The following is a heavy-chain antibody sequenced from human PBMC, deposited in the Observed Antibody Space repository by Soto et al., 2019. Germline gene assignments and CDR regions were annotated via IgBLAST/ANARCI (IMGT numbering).Heavy chain of an antibody. J-gene: IGHJ3*02. CDR3: ARMPWGSQYYDSSGREAVDAFDI. Sequence: QLQLQESGPGLVKPSETLSLTCTVSGGSISSSSYYWGWIRQPPGKGLEWIGSIYYSGSTYYNPSLKSLVTISVDTSKNQFSLKLSSVTAADTAVYYCARMPWGSQYYDSSGREAVDAFDIWGQGTMVTVSS. D-gene: IGHD3-22*01. V-gene: IGHV4-39*01. CDR2: IYYSGST. CDR1: GGSISSSSYY.